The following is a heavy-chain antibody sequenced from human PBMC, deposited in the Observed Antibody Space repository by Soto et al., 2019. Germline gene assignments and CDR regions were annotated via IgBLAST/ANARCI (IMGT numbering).Heavy chain of an antibody. CDR1: GFSLMTNGVG. D-gene: IGHD1-26*01. V-gene: IGHV2-5*02. J-gene: IGHJ4*02. Sequence: QITLKESGPTLVKLTETLTLTCTVSGFSLMTNGVGVGWFRQPPGKALEWLALIYRDDDKRYRPSLKSRVTITKDTTKYQVVLTMTNMDPVDTATYYCAHTVARGAYWETFNYWVQGTLVTVSS. CDR2: IYRDDDK. CDR3: AHTVARGAYWETFNY.